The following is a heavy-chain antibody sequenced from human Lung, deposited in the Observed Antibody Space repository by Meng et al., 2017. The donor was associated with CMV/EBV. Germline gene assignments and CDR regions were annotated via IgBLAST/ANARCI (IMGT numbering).Heavy chain of an antibody. CDR3: ARDRLYQPLCGDALDI. V-gene: IGHV3-21*01. CDR2: ISSSRSYI. J-gene: IGHJ3*02. Sequence: GEXXKISCAPSGFSFSTYTLHWVRQAPGKGLEWVASISSSRSYINYADSVKGRFTISRDNAKDSLYLQMSSLRAEDTAVYYCARDRLYQPLCGDALDIWGQGXVVTVSS. CDR1: GFSFSTYT. D-gene: IGHD2-2*01.